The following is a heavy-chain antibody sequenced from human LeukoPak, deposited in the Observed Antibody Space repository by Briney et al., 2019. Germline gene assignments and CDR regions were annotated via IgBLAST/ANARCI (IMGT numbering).Heavy chain of an antibody. CDR1: GFTVSSNY. J-gene: IGHJ4*02. CDR3: ARALRSGYYFFDN. Sequence: GGSLRLSCAASGFTVSSNYMSWVRQAPGKGLEWVSVIYSGGSTYYADSVKGRFTISRDNSKNTLYLQMNSLRAEDTAVYYCARALRSGYYFFDNWGQGTLVTVSS. CDR2: IYSGGST. D-gene: IGHD3-22*01. V-gene: IGHV3-53*01.